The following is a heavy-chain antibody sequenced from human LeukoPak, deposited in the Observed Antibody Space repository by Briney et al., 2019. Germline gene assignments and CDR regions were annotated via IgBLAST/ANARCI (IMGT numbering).Heavy chain of an antibody. Sequence: PGGSLRLSCAASGFTFSSYAMSWVRQAPGKGLEWVSATSGSGGSTYYADSVKGRFTISRDNSKNTLYLQMNSLRAEDTAVYYCAKYPHSSSWTREYFDYWGQGTLVTVSS. CDR3: AKYPHSSSWTREYFDY. V-gene: IGHV3-23*01. D-gene: IGHD6-13*01. CDR1: GFTFSSYA. J-gene: IGHJ4*02. CDR2: TSGSGGST.